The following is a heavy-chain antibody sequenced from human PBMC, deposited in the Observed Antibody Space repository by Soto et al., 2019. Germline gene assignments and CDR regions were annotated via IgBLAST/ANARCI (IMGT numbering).Heavy chain of an antibody. CDR3: ARDFAYFDS. J-gene: IGHJ4*02. CDR1: GGSFKSGSYS. V-gene: IGHV4-61*01. Sequence: SETLSLTCTVSGGSFKSGSYSWSWIRQPPGKGLEWIGYVYHTGRTSYNPSLRSRVSISMDTSKNQFSLNLDSVTAADTAVYFCARDFAYFDSWGRGTLVTVSS. CDR2: VYHTGRT. D-gene: IGHD3-3*01.